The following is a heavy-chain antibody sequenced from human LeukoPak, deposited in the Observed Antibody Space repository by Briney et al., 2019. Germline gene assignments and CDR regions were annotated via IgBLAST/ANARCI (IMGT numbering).Heavy chain of an antibody. D-gene: IGHD5-18*01. J-gene: IGHJ3*02. CDR1: GYTFTGYY. Sequence: ASVKVSCKASGYTFTGYYMHWVRQAPGQGLGWMGWINPNSGGTNYAQKFQGRVTMTRDTSISTAYMELSRLRSDDTAVYYCARDQKYSYGAFDIWGQGTMVTVSS. CDR2: INPNSGGT. CDR3: ARDQKYSYGAFDI. V-gene: IGHV1-2*02.